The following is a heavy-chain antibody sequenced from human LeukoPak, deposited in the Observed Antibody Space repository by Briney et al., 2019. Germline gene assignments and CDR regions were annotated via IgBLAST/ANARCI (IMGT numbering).Heavy chain of an antibody. V-gene: IGHV4-39*01. CDR2: IYYSGST. CDR3: AHGPYYYDTSSFDY. J-gene: IGHJ4*02. D-gene: IGHD3-22*01. Sequence: SETLSLTCIVSGDSISSTSYYWGWIRQPPGKGLEWIGNIYYSGSTYYNPSLRCRVTISVDTSKNQFSLKLSSVTAADTAVYYCAHGPYYYDTSSFDYWGQGTLVTVSS. CDR1: GDSISSTSYY.